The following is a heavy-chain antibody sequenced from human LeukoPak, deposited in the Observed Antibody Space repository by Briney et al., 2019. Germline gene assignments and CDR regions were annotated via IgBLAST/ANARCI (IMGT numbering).Heavy chain of an antibody. J-gene: IGHJ4*02. V-gene: IGHV3-7*01. Sequence: GGSLRLSCAASGFTFSSYWMSWVRQAPGKGLEWVANIKQDGSEKYYVDSVKGRFTISRDNAKNSLYLQMNSLRAEDTAVYYCARTLGYCSSTSCYPAAHFDYWGQGTLVTVSS. CDR3: ARTLGYCSSTSCYPAAHFDY. D-gene: IGHD2-2*01. CDR1: GFTFSSYW. CDR2: IKQDGSEK.